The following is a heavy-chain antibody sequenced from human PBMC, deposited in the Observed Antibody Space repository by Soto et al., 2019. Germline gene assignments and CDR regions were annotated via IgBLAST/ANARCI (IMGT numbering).Heavy chain of an antibody. J-gene: IGHJ6*02. CDR3: GRCPTVSYAMDV. D-gene: IGHD2-2*01. Sequence: GASVKVSCKASGYSFTSYGIGWVRQVPGQGPDWMGLIMPYNGSTNYAQSVKGRVVMTPDISTNTLYLGLRSLRSDASAIYYCGRCPTVSYAMDVWGQGTTVTVSS. V-gene: IGHV1-18*01. CDR2: IMPYNGST. CDR1: GYSFTSYG.